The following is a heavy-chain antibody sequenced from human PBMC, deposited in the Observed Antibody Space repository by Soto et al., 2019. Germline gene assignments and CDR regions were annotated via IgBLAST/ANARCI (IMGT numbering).Heavy chain of an antibody. D-gene: IGHD3-3*01. V-gene: IGHV1-69*02. CDR3: ATEGYDFWSGYYPETDYYYYMDV. Sequence: SVKVSCKASGGTFSSYTISWVRQAPGQGLEWMGRIIPILGIANYAQKFQGRVTITADKSTSTAYMELSSLRSEDTAVYYCATEGYDFWSGYYPETDYYYYMDVWGKGTTVTAP. CDR2: IIPILGIA. CDR1: GGTFSSYT. J-gene: IGHJ6*03.